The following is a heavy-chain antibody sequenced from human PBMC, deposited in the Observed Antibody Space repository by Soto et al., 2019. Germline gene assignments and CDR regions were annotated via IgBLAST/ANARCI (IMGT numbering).Heavy chain of an antibody. V-gene: IGHV4-30-4*01. J-gene: IGHJ2*01. D-gene: IGHD6-13*01. CDR3: ASRHRGSSKGEAYWYFDL. CDR2: IYYSGST. Sequence: SETLSLTCTVSGGSISSGDYYWSWIRQPPGKGLEWIGYIYYSGSTYYNPSLKSRVTISVDTSKNQFSLKLSSVTAADTAVYYCASRHRGSSKGEAYWYFDLWGRGTLVTVSS. CDR1: GGSISSGDYY.